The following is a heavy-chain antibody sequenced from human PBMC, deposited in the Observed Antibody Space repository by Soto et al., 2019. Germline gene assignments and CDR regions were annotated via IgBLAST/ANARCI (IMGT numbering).Heavy chain of an antibody. CDR1: GFTFSTYA. Sequence: PGGSLRLSCAASGFTFSTYAMSWVRQAPGKGLEWVSAISGGRGSTYYADSVKGRFTISRDNSKNTLYLHVNSLRAEDTAVYYCAKVREDDILTGYYFDYWGQGTLVTVSS. CDR2: ISGGRGST. CDR3: AKVREDDILTGYYFDY. V-gene: IGHV3-23*01. D-gene: IGHD3-9*01. J-gene: IGHJ4*02.